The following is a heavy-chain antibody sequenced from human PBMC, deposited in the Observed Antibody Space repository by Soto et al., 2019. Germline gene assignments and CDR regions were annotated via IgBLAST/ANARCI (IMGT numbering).Heavy chain of an antibody. J-gene: IGHJ4*02. CDR3: AKDTGYSGGWGDH. Sequence: EVQLLESGGGLVQSGGSLRLSCVASGFTFTSYGMSWVRQAPGKGLECVSDISGSGGSTYYADSVKGRFTISRDNSKKTLYLKMNSRRAEDTAVYYCAKDTGYSGGWGDHWGQGTLVTVSS. D-gene: IGHD6-19*01. V-gene: IGHV3-23*01. CDR2: ISGSGGST. CDR1: GFTFTSYG.